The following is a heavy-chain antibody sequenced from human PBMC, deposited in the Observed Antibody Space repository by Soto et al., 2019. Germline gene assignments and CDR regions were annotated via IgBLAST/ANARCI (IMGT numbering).Heavy chain of an antibody. J-gene: IGHJ5*02. CDR2: ISAYNGNT. CDR3: AGSVPRPLLRFLDQGYNWFDP. D-gene: IGHD3-3*01. V-gene: IGHV1-18*01. CDR1: GYTFTSYG. Sequence: ASVKVSCKASGYTFTSYGISWVRQAPGQGLEWMGWISAYNGNTNYAQKLQGRVTITRDTSASTAYMELSSLRSEDTAVYYCAGSVPRPLLRFLDQGYNWFDPWGQGTLVTVS.